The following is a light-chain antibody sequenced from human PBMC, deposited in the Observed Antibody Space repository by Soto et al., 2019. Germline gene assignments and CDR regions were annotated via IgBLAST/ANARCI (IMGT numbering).Light chain of an antibody. CDR3: QQYNSYST. CDR1: QSISSW. Sequence: DIQMTQSPSTLSASVGDRVTITCRASQSISSWLAWYQQKPVKAPKLLIYKASSLESGVPSRFSGSGSGTEFTLTICSLQPDDFATYYCQQYNSYSTFGQGAKVDIK. CDR2: KAS. V-gene: IGKV1-5*03. J-gene: IGKJ1*01.